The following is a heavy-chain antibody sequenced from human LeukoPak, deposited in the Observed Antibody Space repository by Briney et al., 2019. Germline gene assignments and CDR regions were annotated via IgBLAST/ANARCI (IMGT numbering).Heavy chain of an antibody. CDR2: FDPEDGET. CDR1: VYTLTELS. CDR3: ATLEWEHPYYFDY. J-gene: IGHJ4*02. D-gene: IGHD1-26*01. V-gene: IGHV1-24*01. Sequence: ASVKVSCKVSVYTLTELSMHWVRQAPGKGLEWMGGFDPEDGETIYAQKFQGRVTMTEDTSTDTAYMELSSLRSEDTAVYYCATLEWEHPYYFDYWGQGTLVTVS.